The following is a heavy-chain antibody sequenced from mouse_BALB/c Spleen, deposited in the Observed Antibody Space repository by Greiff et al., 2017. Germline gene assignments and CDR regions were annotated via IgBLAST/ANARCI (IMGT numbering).Heavy chain of an antibody. D-gene: IGHD1-1*01. V-gene: IGHV1-14*01. J-gene: IGHJ2*01. CDR1: GYTFTSYV. CDR3: ARYTTVVAGDY. Sequence: VQLKESGPELVKPGASVKMSCKASGYTFTSYVMHWVKQKPGQGLEWIGYINPYNDGTKYNEKFKGKATLTSDKSSSTAYMELSSLTSEDSAVYYCARYTTVVAGDYWGQGTTLTVSS. CDR2: INPYNDGT.